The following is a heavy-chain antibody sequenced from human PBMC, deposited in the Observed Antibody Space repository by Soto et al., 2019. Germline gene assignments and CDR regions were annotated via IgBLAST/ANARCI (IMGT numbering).Heavy chain of an antibody. J-gene: IGHJ4*02. CDR2: IYYIGSA. Sequence: SETLSLTCNVAGGSISDYHWSWIRQPPGKGLEWIGYIYYIGSATCNPYLQSRLTLFVDTSEIQCSLKLSSVTAADTAVYYCVRHAQWIIRAYWGQGSLVTVSS. D-gene: IGHD5-12*01. CDR3: VRHAQWIIRAY. V-gene: IGHV4-59*08. CDR1: GGSISDYH.